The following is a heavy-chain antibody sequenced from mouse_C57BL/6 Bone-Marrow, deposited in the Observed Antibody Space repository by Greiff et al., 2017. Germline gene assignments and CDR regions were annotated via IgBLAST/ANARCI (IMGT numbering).Heavy chain of an antibody. J-gene: IGHJ3*01. V-gene: IGHV14-2*01. CDR1: GFNIKDYY. CDR3: ARDGRPVRYRFAY. CDR2: IDPEDGET. Sequence: EVQLQESGAELVKPGASVKLSCTASGFNIKDYYIHWVKQRTEQGLEWIGRIDPEDGETKYAPKFQGKATITADTSSNTAYLQLSSLTSEDTAIYYCARDGRPVRYRFAYWGQGTLVTVSA. D-gene: IGHD1-1*01.